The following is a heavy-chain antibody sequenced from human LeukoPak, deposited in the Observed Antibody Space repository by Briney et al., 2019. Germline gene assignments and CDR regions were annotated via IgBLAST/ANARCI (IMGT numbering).Heavy chain of an antibody. Sequence: ASVKVSCKASGYTFTGYYMHWVRQAPGQGLEWMGWINPNSGGTNYAQKFQGRVTMTRDTSISIAYMELSRLRSDDAAVYYCARAKKDGYHGYWGQGTLVTVSS. D-gene: IGHD5-24*01. CDR1: GYTFTGYY. V-gene: IGHV1-2*02. CDR2: INPNSGGT. J-gene: IGHJ4*02. CDR3: ARAKKDGYHGY.